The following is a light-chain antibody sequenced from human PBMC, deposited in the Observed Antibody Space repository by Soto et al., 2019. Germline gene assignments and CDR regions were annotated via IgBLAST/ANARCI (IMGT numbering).Light chain of an antibody. V-gene: IGKV3-20*01. CDR3: QQYGSSRPWT. CDR2: GAS. Sequence: EIVLTQSPGTLSLSPGERATLSCRASQSVSSSFLAWYQQKPGQAPRLLIYGASSRATGIPDRFSGSGSGTDFTLTISRLEPEDFAVYYCQQYGSSRPWTFGRGTKVEIK. J-gene: IGKJ1*01. CDR1: QSVSSSF.